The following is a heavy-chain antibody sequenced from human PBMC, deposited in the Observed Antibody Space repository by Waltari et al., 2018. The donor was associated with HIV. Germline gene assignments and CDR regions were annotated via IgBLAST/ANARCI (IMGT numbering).Heavy chain of an antibody. D-gene: IGHD1-1*01. CDR1: VGSISTSA. Sequence: QVQLVQSGAEVKKPGSSVKVSCKDSVGSISTSAISWVRQAPGQGLEWMGGIIPIFGTANFAQKFQGRVTFTADVSTSTAYMELSSLTSKDTAVYYCARDLNAVELGTGTPGYWGQGTLVTVSS. CDR3: ARDLNAVELGTGTPGY. CDR2: IIPIFGTA. V-gene: IGHV1-69*01. J-gene: IGHJ4*02.